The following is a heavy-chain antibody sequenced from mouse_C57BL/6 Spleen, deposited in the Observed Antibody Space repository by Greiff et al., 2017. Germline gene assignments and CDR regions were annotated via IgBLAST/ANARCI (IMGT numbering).Heavy chain of an antibody. J-gene: IGHJ2*01. CDR2: IYPGDGDT. CDR3: ARSSSYYFDY. CDR1: GYAFSSSW. Sequence: QVQLQQPGPELVKPGASVKISCKASGYAFSSSWMNWVKQRPGKGLEWIGRIYPGDGDTNYNGKFKGKATLTADKSSSTAYMQLSSLTSEDSAVYFCARSSSYYFDYWGQGTTLTVSS. V-gene: IGHV1-82*01.